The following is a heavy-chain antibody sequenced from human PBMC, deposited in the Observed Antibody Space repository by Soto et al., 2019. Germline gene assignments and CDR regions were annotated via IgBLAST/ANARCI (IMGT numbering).Heavy chain of an antibody. J-gene: IGHJ6*03. D-gene: IGHD6-13*01. CDR1: GFTFSSYA. CDR3: AKAPRDYSSSWGYYMDV. Sequence: QPGGSLRLSCAASGFTFSSYAMSWVRQAPGKGLEWVSAISGSGGSTYYADSVKGRFTISRDNSKNTLYLQMNSLRAEDTAVYYCAKAPRDYSSSWGYYMDVWGKGTTVTSP. CDR2: ISGSGGST. V-gene: IGHV3-23*01.